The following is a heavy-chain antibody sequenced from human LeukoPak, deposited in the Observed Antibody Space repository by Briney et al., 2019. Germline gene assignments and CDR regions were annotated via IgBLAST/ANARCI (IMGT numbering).Heavy chain of an antibody. D-gene: IGHD6-19*01. Sequence: GGSLRLSCAASGFTFSSYGMHWVRQAPGKGLEWVAVISYDGSNKSYGDSVEGRFTISRDNSENTLYLQMNSLRPEDTAVYYCAKDWRLDDYWGQGTLVTVSS. CDR2: ISYDGSNK. CDR1: GFTFSSYG. CDR3: AKDWRLDDY. J-gene: IGHJ4*02. V-gene: IGHV3-30*18.